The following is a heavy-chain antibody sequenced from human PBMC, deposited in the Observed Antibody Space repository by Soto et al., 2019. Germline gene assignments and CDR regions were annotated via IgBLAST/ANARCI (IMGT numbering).Heavy chain of an antibody. CDR3: ARDRFHYYGSGATDY. CDR1: GFTFSSYG. J-gene: IGHJ4*02. V-gene: IGHV3-33*01. D-gene: IGHD3-10*01. Sequence: VQLVESGGGVVQPGRSLRLSCAASGFTFSSYGMHWVRQAPGKGLESVAVIWYDGSNKYYADSVKGRFTISRDNSKNTLYLQMNSLRAEDTAVYYCARDRFHYYGSGATDYWGQGTLVTVSS. CDR2: IWYDGSNK.